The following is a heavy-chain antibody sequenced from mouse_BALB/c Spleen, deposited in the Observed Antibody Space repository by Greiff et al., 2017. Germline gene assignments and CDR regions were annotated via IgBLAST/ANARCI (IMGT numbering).Heavy chain of an antibody. J-gene: IGHJ4*01. CDR1: GFTFTDYY. Sequence: EVKLEESGGGLAQPGGSLRLSCSTSGFTFTDYYMTWVRQPPGKALEWLGFIRNKANGYTTEYSASVKGRFTISRDNSQSILYLQMNTLRAEDSATYYCARDLPRAMDYWGQGTSVTVSS. CDR3: ARDLPRAMDY. V-gene: IGHV7-3*02. CDR2: IRNKANGYTT.